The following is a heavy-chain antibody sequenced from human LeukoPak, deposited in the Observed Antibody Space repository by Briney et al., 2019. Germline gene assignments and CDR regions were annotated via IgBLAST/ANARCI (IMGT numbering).Heavy chain of an antibody. CDR3: ARQLPRRAIFDY. CDR2: IYPGDSDT. Sequence: GESLKISCKGSGYNFTSYWICWVRQMPGKGLEWKGIIYPGDSDTRYSPSFQGQVTISADKSISTAYLQWSSLKASDTAMYYCARQLPRRAIFDYWGQGTLVTVSS. J-gene: IGHJ4*02. V-gene: IGHV5-51*01. D-gene: IGHD2-2*01. CDR1: GYNFTSYW.